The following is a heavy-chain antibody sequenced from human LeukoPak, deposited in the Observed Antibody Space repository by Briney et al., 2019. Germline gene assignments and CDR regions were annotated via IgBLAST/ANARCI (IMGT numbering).Heavy chain of an antibody. J-gene: IGHJ5*02. CDR2: VYTSGSA. Sequence: KLSQTLSLTCTVSGGSINSGNYYWSWLRQPAGKGLEWIGRVYTSGSANYNPSLKSRVTISLDTSKNQFFLSLNSVTAADTAVYYCARGIGSSSSNWFDPWGQGTLVTVSS. D-gene: IGHD6-13*01. CDR1: GGSINSGNYY. CDR3: ARGIGSSSSNWFDP. V-gene: IGHV4-61*02.